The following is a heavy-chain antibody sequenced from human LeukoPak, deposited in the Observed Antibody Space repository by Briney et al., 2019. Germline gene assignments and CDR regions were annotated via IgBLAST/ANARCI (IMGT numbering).Heavy chain of an antibody. J-gene: IGHJ5*02. V-gene: IGHV1-8*01. D-gene: IGHD1-7*01. Sequence: GASVKVSCKASGYTFTSYDINWVRQATGQGLEWMGWMNPNSGNTGYAQKFQGRVTMTRNTSISTAYMELSSLRSEDTAVYYCAREFSGDWNYEGNWFDPWGQGTLVTVSS. CDR2: MNPNSGNT. CDR3: AREFSGDWNYEGNWFDP. CDR1: GYTFTSYD.